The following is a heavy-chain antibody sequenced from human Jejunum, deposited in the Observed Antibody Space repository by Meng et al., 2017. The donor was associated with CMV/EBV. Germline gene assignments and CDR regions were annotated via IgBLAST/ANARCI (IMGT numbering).Heavy chain of an antibody. CDR2: IVPILGLA. V-gene: IGHV1-69*10. J-gene: IGHJ4*02. Sequence: GTFSNHAINWVRQAPGQGLEWMGGIVPILGLADYAQKFHGIVTITADKSTSTAYLELSSLKSEDSAVYFCASQTTRAYEFRATTLDIWGQGTLVTVSS. CDR1: GTFSNHA. D-gene: IGHD3-3*01. CDR3: ASQTTRAYEFRATTLDI.